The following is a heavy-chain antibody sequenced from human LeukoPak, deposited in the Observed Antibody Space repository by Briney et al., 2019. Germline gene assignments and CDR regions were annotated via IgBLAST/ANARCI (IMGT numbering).Heavy chain of an antibody. CDR2: INAGNGNT. CDR1: GYTFTSYA. CDR3: ARDPTRGSGSYFWFDP. Sequence: ASVKVSCKASGYTFTSYAMHWVRQAPGQRLEWMGWINAGNGNTKYSQKFQGRVTITRDTSASTDYMELSSLRSEDTAVYYCARDPTRGSGSYFWFDPWGQGTLVTVSS. J-gene: IGHJ5*02. V-gene: IGHV1-3*01. D-gene: IGHD3-10*01.